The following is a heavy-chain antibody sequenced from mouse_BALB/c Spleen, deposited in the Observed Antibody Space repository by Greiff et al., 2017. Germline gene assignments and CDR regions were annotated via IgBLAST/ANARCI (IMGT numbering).Heavy chain of an antibody. CDR3: ARQGTGTGAYAMDY. Sequence: EVKLVESGGGLVQPGGSLKLSCAASGFTFSSYTMSWVRQTPEKRLELVAAINSDGGSTYYPDTMERRFIISRDNTKKTLYLQMSSLRSEDTALYYCARQGTGTGAYAMDYWGQGTSVTVSS. CDR2: INSDGGST. V-gene: IGHV5-6-2*01. J-gene: IGHJ4*01. CDR1: GFTFSSYT. D-gene: IGHD4-1*01.